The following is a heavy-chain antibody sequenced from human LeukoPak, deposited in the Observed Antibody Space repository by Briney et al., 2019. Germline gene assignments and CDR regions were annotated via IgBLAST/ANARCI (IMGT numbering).Heavy chain of an antibody. CDR3: ATAPSPAWGATPYNGFDP. J-gene: IGHJ5*02. CDR1: GYTLSTYD. D-gene: IGHD1-26*01. V-gene: IGHV1-8*01. Sequence: ASVSVSCKASGYTLSTYDISWGPQATGQGREWMGWMNPNSGKTGTAQKFKGRVTMTTNTSISTASMELTSLRSEDTAVYYCATAPSPAWGATPYNGFDPWGQGTLVTVSS. CDR2: MNPNSGKT.